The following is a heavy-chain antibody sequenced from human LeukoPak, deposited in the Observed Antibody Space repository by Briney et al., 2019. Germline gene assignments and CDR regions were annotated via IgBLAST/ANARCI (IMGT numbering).Heavy chain of an antibody. CDR3: ATSSGSSY. Sequence: GGSLRLSCASSGFTFSTHWMAWFRQTPGKGLDWVAHINQDGSDISYVDSVKGRFTISRDKAKNSLFLQMNGLRAEDTAVYYCATSSGSSYWGQGTLVTVSS. J-gene: IGHJ4*02. D-gene: IGHD6-25*01. CDR1: GFTFSTHW. CDR2: INQDGSDI. V-gene: IGHV3-7*01.